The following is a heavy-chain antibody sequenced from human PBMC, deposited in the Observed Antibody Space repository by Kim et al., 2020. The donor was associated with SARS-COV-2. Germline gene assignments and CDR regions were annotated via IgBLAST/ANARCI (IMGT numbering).Heavy chain of an antibody. J-gene: IGHJ4*02. D-gene: IGHD3-9*01. V-gene: IGHV4-59*03. CDR2: VHHSGET. CDR1: GDSISGYY. Sequence: SETLSLTCTMSGDSISGYYWGWIRQPPGKGLEWIGYVHHSGETDYNPTLMGRLTISGDSSKNQFSLRLNSVTAADTAFYYCVTGAGWLIDYWGQGTVVT. CDR3: VTGAGWLIDY.